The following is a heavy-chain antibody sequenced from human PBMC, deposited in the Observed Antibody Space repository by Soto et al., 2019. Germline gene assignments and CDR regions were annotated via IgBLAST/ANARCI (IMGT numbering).Heavy chain of an antibody. CDR3: ASGGVLRFLEWLELPSWFDP. CDR2: IYYSGST. CDR1: GGSISSYY. D-gene: IGHD3-3*01. Sequence: SETLSLTCTVSGGSISSYYWSWIRQPPGKGLEWIGYIYYSGSTNYNPSLKSRVTISVDTSKNQFSLKLSSVTAADTAVYYCASGGVLRFLEWLELPSWFDPWGQGTLVTVSS. V-gene: IGHV4-59*01. J-gene: IGHJ5*02.